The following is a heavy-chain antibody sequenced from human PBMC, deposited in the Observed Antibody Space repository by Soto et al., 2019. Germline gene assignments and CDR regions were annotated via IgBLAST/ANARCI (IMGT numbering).Heavy chain of an antibody. Sequence: SETLSLTCTVSGGSISSGGYSWSWIRQPPGKGLEWIGYIYHSGSTYYNPSLKSRVTISVDRSKNQFSLKLSSVTAADTAVYYCARRYGGNLDYWGQGTLVTVSS. CDR2: IYHSGST. CDR3: ARRYGGNLDY. V-gene: IGHV4-30-2*01. J-gene: IGHJ4*02. CDR1: GGSISSGGYS. D-gene: IGHD1-1*01.